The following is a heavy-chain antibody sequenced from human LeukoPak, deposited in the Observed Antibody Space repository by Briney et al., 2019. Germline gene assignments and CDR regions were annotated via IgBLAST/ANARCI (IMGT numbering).Heavy chain of an antibody. CDR3: TTARSESYRAEYLRH. V-gene: IGHV3-15*01. CDR1: GFTFNNAW. J-gene: IGHJ1*01. Sequence: GGSLRLSCAASGFTFNNAWMTWVRQAPGKGLEWVGRIKSTTDGGTADYAAPVKGRFTISRDDSTNTLYLEMNSLKTEETAVYYRTTARSESYRAEYLRHWGQGTLVTVSS. D-gene: IGHD1-26*01. CDR2: IKSTTDGGTA.